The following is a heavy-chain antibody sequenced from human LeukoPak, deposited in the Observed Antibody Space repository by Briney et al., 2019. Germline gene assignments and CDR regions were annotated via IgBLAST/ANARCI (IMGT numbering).Heavy chain of an antibody. CDR1: GYSFTSYW. V-gene: IGHV5-51*01. Sequence: GESLKISCKGSGYSFTSYWIGWVRQMPGKGLEWMGIIYPGDSDTRYSPSFQGQVTISADKSISTAYLRWSSLKASDTAMYYCARQYYYDSSGYYYDDAFDIWGQGTMVTVSS. CDR2: IYPGDSDT. D-gene: IGHD3-22*01. CDR3: ARQYYYDSSGYYYDDAFDI. J-gene: IGHJ3*02.